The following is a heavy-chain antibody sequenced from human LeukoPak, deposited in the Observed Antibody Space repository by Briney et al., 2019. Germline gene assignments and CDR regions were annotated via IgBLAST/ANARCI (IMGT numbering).Heavy chain of an antibody. V-gene: IGHV4-34*01. CDR2: INHSGST. CDR1: GGSFSGYY. CDR3: ARADSSSWYPEYFQH. D-gene: IGHD6-13*01. J-gene: IGHJ1*01. Sequence: SETLSLTCAVYGGSFSGYYWSWIRQPPGKGLEWIGEINHSGSTNYNPSLKSRVTISVDTSKNQFSLKLSSVTAADTAVYYCARADSSSWYPEYFQHWGQGTLVTVSS.